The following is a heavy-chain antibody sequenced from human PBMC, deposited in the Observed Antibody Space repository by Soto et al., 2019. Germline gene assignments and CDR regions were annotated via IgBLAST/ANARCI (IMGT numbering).Heavy chain of an antibody. CDR2: IYYSGST. Sequence: PSETLSLTCTVSGGSISSYYWSWIRQPPGKGLEWIGYIYYSGSTNYNPSLKSRVTISVDTSKNQFSLKLSSVTAADTAVYYCARDRGIAAADSSWGQKSYYYGMDVWGQGTTVTVSS. D-gene: IGHD6-13*01. CDR3: ARDRGIAAADSSWGQKSYYYGMDV. CDR1: GGSISSYY. J-gene: IGHJ6*02. V-gene: IGHV4-59*01.